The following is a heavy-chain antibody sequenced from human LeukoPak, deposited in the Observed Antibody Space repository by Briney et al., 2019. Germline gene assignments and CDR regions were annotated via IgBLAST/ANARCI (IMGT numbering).Heavy chain of an antibody. CDR2: ISGSGGST. D-gene: IGHD3-22*01. J-gene: IGHJ4*02. CDR3: AKVPPDAHYDSSGYSLDFDY. V-gene: IGHV3-23*01. CDR1: GFTFSSYA. Sequence: PGGSLRLSCAASGFTFSSYAMSWVRQAPGKGLEWVSAISGSGGSTYYADSVKGRFTISRDNSKNTLYLQMNSLRAEDTAVYYCAKVPPDAHYDSSGYSLDFDYWGQGTLVTVSS.